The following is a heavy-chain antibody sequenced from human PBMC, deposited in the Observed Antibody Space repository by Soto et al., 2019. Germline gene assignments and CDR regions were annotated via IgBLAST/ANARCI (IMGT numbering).Heavy chain of an antibody. D-gene: IGHD6-13*01. CDR1: GGTFSSYA. J-gene: IGHJ3*02. CDR2: ILPMLDIT. CDR3: TLGSWSAETFDI. Sequence: SVKVSCKASGGTFSSYAISWVRQAPGQGLEWMGRILPMLDITNSAQRFQGRVTITANKSTSTAYLELGSLRSEDTAVYYCTLGSWSAETFDIWGRGIMVTVSS. V-gene: IGHV1-69*04.